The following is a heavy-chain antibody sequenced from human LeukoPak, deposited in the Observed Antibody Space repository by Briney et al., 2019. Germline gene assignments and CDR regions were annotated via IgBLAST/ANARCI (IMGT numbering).Heavy chain of an antibody. CDR3: AGSLGYSYGSYH. V-gene: IGHV3-23*01. CDR1: GFTFSSYG. Sequence: GGSLRLSCAASGFTFSSYGMSWVRQAPGKGLEWVSAISGSGGSTYYADSVKGRFTISRDNAKNTLYLQMNSLRAEDAAMYFCAGSLGYSYGSYHWGQGILVTVSS. CDR2: ISGSGGST. J-gene: IGHJ1*01. D-gene: IGHD5-18*01.